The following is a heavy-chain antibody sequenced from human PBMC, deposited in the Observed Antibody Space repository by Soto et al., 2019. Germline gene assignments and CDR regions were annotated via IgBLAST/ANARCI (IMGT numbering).Heavy chain of an antibody. CDR1: GGSISSYY. Sequence: SETLSLTCTVSGGSISSYYWSWIRQPPGKGLESIGYIYYNGSTKYNPSLKSPVSISVDTSNNQLSLKVYSVTAADTAVYYCARLIMVGSVIITPYFDYWGQGIPVTVSS. V-gene: IGHV4-59*08. CDR2: IYYNGST. J-gene: IGHJ4*02. D-gene: IGHD3-22*01. CDR3: ARLIMVGSVIITPYFDY.